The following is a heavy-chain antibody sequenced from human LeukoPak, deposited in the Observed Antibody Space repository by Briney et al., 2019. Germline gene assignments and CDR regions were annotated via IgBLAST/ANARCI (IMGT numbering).Heavy chain of an antibody. D-gene: IGHD3-10*01. CDR1: GGSISSYY. V-gene: IGHV4-59*01. CDR2: ISDTGNT. Sequence: TSETLSLTCTVSGGSISSYYWSWIRQPPGKGLEWIGYISDTGNTNYNPSRKSRVTMSVDTSKDQFSLKLSSVTAADTAVYSCARGVTMVQGYYYYMDVWGKGTTVTVSS. J-gene: IGHJ6*03. CDR3: ARGVTMVQGYYYYMDV.